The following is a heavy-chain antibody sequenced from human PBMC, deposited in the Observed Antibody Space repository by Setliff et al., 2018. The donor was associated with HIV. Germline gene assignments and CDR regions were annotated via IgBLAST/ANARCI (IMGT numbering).Heavy chain of an antibody. D-gene: IGHD2-2*01. J-gene: IGHJ3*02. CDR3: ATRYCSSTSCYAYDAFDI. CDR1: GGSISSSSYY. V-gene: IGHV4-39*07. Sequence: SETLSLTCTVSGGSISSSSYYWSWIRQPPGKGLEWIGSIYYSGSTNYNPSLRSRVTISVDTSKNQFSLKLSSVTAADTAVYYCATRYCSSTSCYAYDAFDIWGQGTMFTVSS. CDR2: IYYSGST.